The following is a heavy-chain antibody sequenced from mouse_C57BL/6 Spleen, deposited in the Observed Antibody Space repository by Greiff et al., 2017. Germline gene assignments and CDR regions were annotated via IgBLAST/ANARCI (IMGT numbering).Heavy chain of an antibody. CDR1: GYTFSDYG. CDR3: ARDYYGKRVYFDD. V-gene: IGHV5-17*01. CDR2: ISSGSSTI. D-gene: IGHD2-1*01. J-gene: IGHJ2*01. Sequence: EVMLVESGGGLVKPGGSLKLSCAASGYTFSDYGMHWVRQAPEQGLEWVAYISSGSSTIYYADKVKGRFTISRDNAKNTLVLQMTSLRSEDTAMYYCARDYYGKRVYFDDWGQGTALTVAS.